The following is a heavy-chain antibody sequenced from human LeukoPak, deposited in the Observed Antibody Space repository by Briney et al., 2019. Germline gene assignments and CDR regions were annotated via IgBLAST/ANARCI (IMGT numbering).Heavy chain of an antibody. CDR2: IGSGGTKI. D-gene: IGHD6-13*01. CDR3: ARGFLAAGDY. CDR1: GFTFSSYA. Sequence: PGGSLRLSCAASGFTFSSYAINWVRQAPGKGLEWVSSIGSGGTKIYYADSVKGRFTISRDDVKKSVYLQMNSLRVEDTAVYYCARGFLAAGDYWGQGTQVTVSS. V-gene: IGHV3-21*01. J-gene: IGHJ4*02.